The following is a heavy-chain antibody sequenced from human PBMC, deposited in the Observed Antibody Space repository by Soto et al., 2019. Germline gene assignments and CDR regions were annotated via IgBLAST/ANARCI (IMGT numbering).Heavy chain of an antibody. D-gene: IGHD3-22*01. CDR3: ARGWNNFDSSGQYFDV. CDR2: LIPRYGRP. Sequence: QVQLVQSGPEVKKPGSSVKVSCKTYGGTFSNYAINWVRRAPGRGPEWMGGLIPRYGRPNYAERFQGRVNIVADESTTTSYMVMSSLRFEDTALYYCARGWNNFDSSGQYFDVWGQGTLVAVSS. CDR1: GGTFSNYA. V-gene: IGHV1-69*01. J-gene: IGHJ4*02.